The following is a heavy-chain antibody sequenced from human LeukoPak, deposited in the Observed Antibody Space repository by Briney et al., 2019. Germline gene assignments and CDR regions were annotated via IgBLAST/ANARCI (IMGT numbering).Heavy chain of an antibody. Sequence: ASVKVSFKASGGTFISYAISWVRQAPGQGLEWMGGIIPIFGTANYAQKFQGRVTITADESTSTAYMELRSLRSDDTAVYYCARGSFPSDDILTGPFDNWGQGTLVTVSS. CDR2: IIPIFGTA. V-gene: IGHV1-69*13. CDR3: ARGSFPSDDILTGPFDN. D-gene: IGHD3-9*01. CDR1: GGTFISYA. J-gene: IGHJ4*02.